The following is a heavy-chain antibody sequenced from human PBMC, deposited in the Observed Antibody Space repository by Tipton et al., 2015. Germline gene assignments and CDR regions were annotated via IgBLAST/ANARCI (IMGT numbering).Heavy chain of an antibody. V-gene: IGHV4-38-2*02. CDR1: AYSISTDYY. CDR3: ARDLEHGMDV. Sequence: TLSLTCAVSAYSISTDYYWVWIRQPPGKGLEWIGAISHSGKTYSNPSLKSRVTISADTSKSQFFLKLSSVTAADTAVYYCARDLEHGMDVWGHGTTVTVSS. D-gene: IGHD5-24*01. CDR2: ISHSGKT. J-gene: IGHJ6*02.